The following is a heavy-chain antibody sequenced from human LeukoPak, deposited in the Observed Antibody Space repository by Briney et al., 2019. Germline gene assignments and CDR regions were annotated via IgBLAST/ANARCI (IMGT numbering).Heavy chain of an antibody. CDR1: GYSISSGYY. V-gene: IGHV4-38-2*02. CDR3: ARGLPGGQLSRYDY. CDR2: IHQSGKT. D-gene: IGHD6-13*01. J-gene: IGHJ4*02. Sequence: SETLSLTCSVSGYSISSGYYWGWIRQPPGKGLEWMGIIHQSGKTYCNPSLESRVTISVDTSKNQFSLKMNSMTAADTAMYYCARGLPGGQLSRYDYWGQGTLVTVSS.